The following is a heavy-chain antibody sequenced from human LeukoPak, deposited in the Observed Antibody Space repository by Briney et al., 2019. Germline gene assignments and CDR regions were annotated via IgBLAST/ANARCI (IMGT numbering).Heavy chain of an antibody. Sequence: SETLSLTCTVSGGSISSYYWSWIRQPAGKGLGWIGRVYISGSTNYNPSLKSRVTMSIDTSKNQFSLKLSSVTAADTAVYYCARLQGDYSFDYWGQGTLVTVSS. D-gene: IGHD4-11*01. V-gene: IGHV4-4*07. J-gene: IGHJ4*02. CDR1: GGSISSYY. CDR3: ARLQGDYSFDY. CDR2: VYISGST.